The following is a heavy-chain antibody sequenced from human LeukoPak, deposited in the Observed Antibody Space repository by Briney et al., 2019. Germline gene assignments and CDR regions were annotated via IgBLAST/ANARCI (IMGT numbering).Heavy chain of an antibody. V-gene: IGHV3-30*03. D-gene: IGHD6-13*01. J-gene: IGHJ3*02. Sequence: PGGSLRLSCAGSGFTFNTYNMNWVRQAPGKGLEWVAVISYDGSNKYYADSVKGRFTISRDNSKNTLYLQMNSLRAEDTAVYYCATTAAGAFDIWGQGTMVTVSS. CDR2: ISYDGSNK. CDR3: ATTAAGAFDI. CDR1: GFTFNTYN.